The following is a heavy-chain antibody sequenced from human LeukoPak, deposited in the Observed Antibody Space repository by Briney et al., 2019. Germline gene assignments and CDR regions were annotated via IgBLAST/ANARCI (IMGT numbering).Heavy chain of an antibody. V-gene: IGHV4-31*03. J-gene: IGHJ4*02. Sequence: SEALSLTCTVSGGSISSGGYYWSWIRQHPGKGLEWIGYIYYSGSTYYNPSLKSRVTISVDTSKNQFSLKLSSVTAADTAVYYCARGVSRDGYIYWGQGTLVTVSS. D-gene: IGHD5-24*01. CDR1: GGSISSGGYY. CDR3: ARGVSRDGYIY. CDR2: IYYSGST.